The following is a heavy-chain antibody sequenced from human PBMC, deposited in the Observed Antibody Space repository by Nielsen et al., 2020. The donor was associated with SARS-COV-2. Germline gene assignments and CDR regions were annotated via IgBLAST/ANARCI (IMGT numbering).Heavy chain of an antibody. CDR2: ISSSSSYI. V-gene: IGHV3-21*04. J-gene: IGHJ6*02. Sequence: WIRQPPGKGLEWVSSISSSSSYIYYADSVKGRFTISRDNSKNTLYLQMNSLRAEDTAVYYCAKMGGDYDFWSGYVSGPYGMDVWGQGTTVTVSS. CDR3: AKMGGDYDFWSGYVSGPYGMDV. D-gene: IGHD3-3*01.